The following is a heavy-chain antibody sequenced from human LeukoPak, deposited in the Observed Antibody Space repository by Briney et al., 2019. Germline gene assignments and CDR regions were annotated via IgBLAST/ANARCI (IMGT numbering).Heavy chain of an antibody. V-gene: IGHV1-46*01. CDR1: GYTFTSYY. CDR3: ARDGSGSYALGNYYYMDV. Sequence: ASVKVSCKASGYTFTSYYMHWVRQAPGQGLEWMGIINPSGGSTSYAQKFQGRVTMTRDTSTSTVYMELSSLGSEDTAVYYCARDGSGSYALGNYYYMDVWGKGTTVTVSS. J-gene: IGHJ6*03. CDR2: INPSGGST. D-gene: IGHD1-26*01.